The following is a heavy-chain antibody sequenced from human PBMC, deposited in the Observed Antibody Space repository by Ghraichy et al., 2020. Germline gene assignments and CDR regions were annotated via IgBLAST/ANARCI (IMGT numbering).Heavy chain of an antibody. D-gene: IGHD2-2*01. J-gene: IGHJ4*02. Sequence: GGSLRLSCAASGFIFSSYWMSWVRQTPGKGLEWVATIRQDGSEKHYVDSVKGRFTTSRDNGESFLFLQMNSLTAEDTAVYYCVRGCGRASCPYFFDYWGQGTLITVSS. V-gene: IGHV3-7*01. CDR3: VRGCGRASCPYFFDY. CDR2: IRQDGSEK. CDR1: GFIFSSYW.